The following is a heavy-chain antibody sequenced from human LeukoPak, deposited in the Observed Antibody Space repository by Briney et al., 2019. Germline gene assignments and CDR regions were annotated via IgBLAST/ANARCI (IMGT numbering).Heavy chain of an antibody. V-gene: IGHV4-34*01. Sequence: SETLSLTCAVYGGSFSGYYWSWIRQPPGKGLEWIGEINHSGSTNYNPSLKSRVTISVDTSKNQFSLKLGSVTAADTAVYYCARRPIRYYYGSAHFDYWGQGTLVTVSS. CDR1: GGSFSGYY. CDR2: INHSGST. D-gene: IGHD3-10*01. J-gene: IGHJ4*02. CDR3: ARRPIRYYYGSAHFDY.